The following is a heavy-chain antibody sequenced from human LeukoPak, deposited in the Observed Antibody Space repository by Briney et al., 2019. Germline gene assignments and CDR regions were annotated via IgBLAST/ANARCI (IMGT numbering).Heavy chain of an antibody. CDR2: IYYSGST. D-gene: IGHD4-17*01. V-gene: IGHV4-59*12. Sequence: SETLSLTCTVSGGSITNYYWSWIRQPPGKGLEWIGYIYYSGSTKYNPSLKRRVTISADTSKNQFSLKLSSVTAADTAVYYCARVDRTVNTKLRYYYGMDVWGQGTTVTVSS. J-gene: IGHJ6*02. CDR1: GGSITNYY. CDR3: ARVDRTVNTKLRYYYGMDV.